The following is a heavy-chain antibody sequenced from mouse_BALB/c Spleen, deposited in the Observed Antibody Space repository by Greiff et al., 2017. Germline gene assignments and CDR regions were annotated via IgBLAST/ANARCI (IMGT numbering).Heavy chain of an antibody. CDR2: ISSGGSYT. CDR1: GFTFSSYT. J-gene: IGHJ2*01. CDR3: TRVGGYDVDY. V-gene: IGHV5-6-4*01. D-gene: IGHD2-2*01. Sequence: EVKVVESGGGLVKPGGSLKLSCAASGFTFSSYTMSWVRQTPEKRLEWVATISSGGSYTYYPDSVKGRFTISRDNAKNTLYLQMSSLKSEDTAMYYCTRVGGYDVDYWGQGTTLTVSS.